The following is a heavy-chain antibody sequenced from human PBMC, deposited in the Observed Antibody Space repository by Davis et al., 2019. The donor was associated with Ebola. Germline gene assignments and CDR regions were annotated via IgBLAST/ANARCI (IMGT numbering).Heavy chain of an antibody. Sequence: GESLKISCAASGFTFSSYSMNWVRQAPGKGLEWVSYISSSSRTIYYADSVKGRFTISRDNAKNSLYLQMNSLRDEDTAVYYCAREDYESLEMDVWGKGTTVTVSS. V-gene: IGHV3-48*02. J-gene: IGHJ6*04. CDR2: ISSSSRTI. CDR3: AREDYESLEMDV. D-gene: IGHD3-16*01. CDR1: GFTFSSYS.